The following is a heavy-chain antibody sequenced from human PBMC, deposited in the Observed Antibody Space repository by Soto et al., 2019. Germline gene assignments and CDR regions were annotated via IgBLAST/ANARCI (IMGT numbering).Heavy chain of an antibody. CDR1: GGSFSGYY. CDR3: ERSQECSSSLCDP. Sequence: QVQLQQWGAGLLKPSVTLSLTCAVYGGSFSGYYWSWIRQPPGKGLEWSGEINHSGSTNYNPSLKRRVTISVDTSKNQFSLKLSCVTAADTAVYYCERSQECSSSLCDPWGQGTLVTVSS. CDR2: INHSGST. J-gene: IGHJ5*02. V-gene: IGHV4-34*01. D-gene: IGHD6-6*01.